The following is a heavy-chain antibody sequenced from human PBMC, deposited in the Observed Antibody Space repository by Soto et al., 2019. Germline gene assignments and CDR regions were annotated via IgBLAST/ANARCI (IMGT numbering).Heavy chain of an antibody. J-gene: IGHJ5*02. CDR2: INAHSGGT. CDR3: AKDLTRQLAYWLDP. CDR1: GFSFTGYY. Sequence: GASVKVSCKASGFSFTGYYIHWLRQAPGQGLEWRGWINAHSGGTEYAQKFQGRVTLTRDTSTATAYLTLTSLTSDDTALYYCAKDLTRQLAYWLDPWGQGTQVTVSS. V-gene: IGHV1-2*02. D-gene: IGHD6-6*01.